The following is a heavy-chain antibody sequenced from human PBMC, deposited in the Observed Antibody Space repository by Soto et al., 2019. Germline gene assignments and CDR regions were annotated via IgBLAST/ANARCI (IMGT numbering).Heavy chain of an antibody. Sequence: QLQLQESGPGLVKPSETLSLTCTVSGGSISSSSYYWGWIRQPPGKGLEWIGSIYYSGSTYYNPSLKSRVTISVDTSKNQFSLKLSSVTAADTAVYYCARHEKSSGWPMGYWGQGTLVTVSS. D-gene: IGHD6-19*01. CDR1: GGSISSSSYY. V-gene: IGHV4-39*01. J-gene: IGHJ4*02. CDR2: IYYSGST. CDR3: ARHEKSSGWPMGY.